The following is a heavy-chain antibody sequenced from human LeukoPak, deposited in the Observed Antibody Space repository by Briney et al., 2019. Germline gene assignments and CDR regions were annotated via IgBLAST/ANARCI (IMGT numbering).Heavy chain of an antibody. CDR3: AKDLHYYYYYYMDV. CDR2: ISGSGGST. Sequence: GALRLSCAASGFTFSSYGMSWVRQAPGKGLEWVSAISGSGGSTYYADSVKGRFTISRDNSKNTLYLQMNSLRAEDTAIYYCAKDLHYYYYYYMDVWGKGTTVTISS. J-gene: IGHJ6*03. CDR1: GFTFSSYG. V-gene: IGHV3-23*01.